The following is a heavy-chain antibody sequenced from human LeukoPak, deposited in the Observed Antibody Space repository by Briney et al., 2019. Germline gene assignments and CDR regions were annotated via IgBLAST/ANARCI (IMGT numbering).Heavy chain of an antibody. V-gene: IGHV1-2*04. CDR2: INPNSGGT. J-gene: IGHJ2*01. D-gene: IGHD6-6*01. CDR3: ARVGSIAARPADWYFDL. CDR1: GYTFTGYY. Sequence: ASVKVSCKASGYTFTGYYMHWVRQAPGQGLEWMGWINPNSGGTNYAQKFQGWVTMTRDTSISTAYMELSRLRSDDTAVYYCARVGSIAARPADWYFDLWGRGTLVTVSS.